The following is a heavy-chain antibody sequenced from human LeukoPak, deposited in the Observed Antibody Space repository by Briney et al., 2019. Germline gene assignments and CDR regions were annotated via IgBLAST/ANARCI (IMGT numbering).Heavy chain of an antibody. CDR1: GGSISNYY. Sequence: SEALSLTCPVSGGSISNYYYWTWIRQPPGKGLEWIGYVYYTGSTNFNPSLKSRVTMSLDTSRNQFSLKLTSLTAADTAVYYCARGAMATTPFFDYWGQGTLVTVSS. V-gene: IGHV4-59*01. CDR3: ARGAMATTPFFDY. CDR2: VYYTGST. D-gene: IGHD5-24*01. J-gene: IGHJ4*02.